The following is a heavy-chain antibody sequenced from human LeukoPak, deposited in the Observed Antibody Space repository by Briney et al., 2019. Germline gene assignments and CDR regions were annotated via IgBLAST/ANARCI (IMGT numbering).Heavy chain of an antibody. Sequence: PGGSLRLSCVASGFTVSSNSMSWVRQAPGKGLEWVSVIYSGVTPYYADSVKGRFTISKDNSKNTLYLQMNSLRAEDTAVYYCARDLYVDIVAPSGMDVWGQGTTVTVSS. D-gene: IGHD5-12*01. CDR1: GFTVSSNS. J-gene: IGHJ6*02. CDR2: IYSGVTP. CDR3: ARDLYVDIVAPSGMDV. V-gene: IGHV3-66*01.